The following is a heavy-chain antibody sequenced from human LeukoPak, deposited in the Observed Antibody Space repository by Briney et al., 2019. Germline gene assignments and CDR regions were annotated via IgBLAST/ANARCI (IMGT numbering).Heavy chain of an antibody. Sequence: GGSLRLSCAASGFTFDDYAMHWVRQAPGKGLEWVSGISWNSGSIGYADSVKGRFTISRDNAKNSLYLQMNSLRAEDTALYYCARDSTYATRFDYWGQGTLATVSS. CDR3: ARDSTYATRFDY. CDR2: ISWNSGSI. D-gene: IGHD2-15*01. CDR1: GFTFDDYA. J-gene: IGHJ4*02. V-gene: IGHV3-9*01.